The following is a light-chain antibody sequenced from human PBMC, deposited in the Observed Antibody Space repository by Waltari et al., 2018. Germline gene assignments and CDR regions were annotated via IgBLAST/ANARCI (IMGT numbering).Light chain of an antibody. CDR3: TSYAGSNNLP. CDR2: VVN. CDR1: SSDVGGYDL. Sequence: QSALTQPPSASGSLGQSVAISCTGTSSDVGGYDLVSWYQQHPGKAPKLVIYVVNKRPSGVPGRFSGSKSGNAASLTVSGLQAEDEADYYCTSYAGSNNLPFGGGTKLTVL. V-gene: IGLV2-8*01. J-gene: IGLJ2*01.